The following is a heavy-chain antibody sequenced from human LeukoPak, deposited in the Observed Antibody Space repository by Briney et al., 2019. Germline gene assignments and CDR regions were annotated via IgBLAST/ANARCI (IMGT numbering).Heavy chain of an antibody. J-gene: IGHJ4*02. V-gene: IGHV3-53*01. CDR2: IIGDSST. Sequence: TGGSLRLSCAAPGFIVSGNYMKWVLQAPGKGLDWVPIIIGDSSTYYAHSVKGRFTISRDNSENTLYLQMNSLRVEDTAVYYCEGWERSLEWWGQGNLVTV. CDR1: GFIVSGNY. D-gene: IGHD4-17*01. CDR3: EGWERSLEW.